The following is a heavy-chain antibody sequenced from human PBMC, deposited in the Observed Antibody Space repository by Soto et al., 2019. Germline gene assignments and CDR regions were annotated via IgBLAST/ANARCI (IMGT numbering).Heavy chain of an antibody. V-gene: IGHV3-23*01. Sequence: GGSPRLSCAASGFTFSSYAMSWVRQAPGKGLEWVSAISGSGGSTYYADSVKGRFTISRDNSKNTLYLQMNSLRAEDTAVYYCAKDRWSGSSTRFDYWGQGTLVTVSS. J-gene: IGHJ4*02. CDR2: ISGSGGST. CDR1: GFTFSSYA. D-gene: IGHD1-26*01. CDR3: AKDRWSGSSTRFDY.